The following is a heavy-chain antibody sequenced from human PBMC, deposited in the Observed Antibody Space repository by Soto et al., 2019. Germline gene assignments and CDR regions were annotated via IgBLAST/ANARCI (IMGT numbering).Heavy chain of an antibody. CDR1: GGTFSSYA. CDR3: AGRDGYNFYYFDY. D-gene: IGHD1-1*01. CDR2: IIPIFGTA. Sequence: SVKVSCKASGGTFSSYAISWVRQAPGQGLEWMGGIIPIFGTANYAQKFQGRVTITADESTSTAYMELSSLRSEDTAVYYCAGRDGYNFYYFDYWGQGTLVTVSS. V-gene: IGHV1-69*13. J-gene: IGHJ4*02.